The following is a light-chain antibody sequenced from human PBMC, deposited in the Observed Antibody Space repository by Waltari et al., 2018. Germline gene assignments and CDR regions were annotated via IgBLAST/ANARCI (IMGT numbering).Light chain of an antibody. J-gene: IGKJ5*01. CDR1: QSVLYTSNNKNN. CDR3: QQFHSTPIT. V-gene: IGKV4-1*01. Sequence: DIVMTQSPDSLAGSLGERATIHCKSSQSVLYTSNNKNNLAWFQQKPGQPPKLLIYWASTRESGVPDRFSGSGSGTDFSLTISSLQAEDVAVYFCQQFHSTPITFGQGTRLEI. CDR2: WAS.